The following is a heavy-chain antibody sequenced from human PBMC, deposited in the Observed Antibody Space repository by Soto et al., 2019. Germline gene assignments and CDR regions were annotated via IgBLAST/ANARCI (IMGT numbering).Heavy chain of an antibody. D-gene: IGHD3-22*01. CDR2: ISGSGGST. J-gene: IGHJ6*02. V-gene: IGHV3-23*01. Sequence: GGSLRLSCAASGFTFSSYAMSWVRQAPGKGLEWVSAISGSGGSTYYADSVKGRFTISRDNSKNTLYLQMNSLRAEDTAVYYCVRLITMIVVVIHYGMDVWGQGTTVTVSS. CDR3: VRLITMIVVVIHYGMDV. CDR1: GFTFSSYA.